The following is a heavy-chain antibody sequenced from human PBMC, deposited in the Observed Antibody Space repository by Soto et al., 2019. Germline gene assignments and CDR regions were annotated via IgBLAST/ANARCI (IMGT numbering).Heavy chain of an antibody. Sequence: LRLSCAASGFTFTRYSMNWVRQAPGKGLEWVSSISSTTNYIYYGDSLKGRFTISRDNAKNSLYLEMNSLRAEDTAVYYCARESEDLTSNFDYWGQGTLVTV. V-gene: IGHV3-21*06. CDR2: ISSTTNYI. J-gene: IGHJ4*02. CDR3: ARESEDLTSNFDY. CDR1: GFTFTRYS.